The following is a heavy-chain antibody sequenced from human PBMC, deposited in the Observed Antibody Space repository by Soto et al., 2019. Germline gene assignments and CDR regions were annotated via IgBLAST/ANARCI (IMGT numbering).Heavy chain of an antibody. J-gene: IGHJ5*02. V-gene: IGHV3-30*18. CDR3: AKDLGYDSSGYHWFDP. Sequence: QVQLVESGGGVVQPGRSLRLSCAASGFTFSSYGMHWVRQAPGKGLEWVAVISYDGSNKYYADSVKGRFTISRDNSKNTVYLQMNSLRAEDTAVYYCAKDLGYDSSGYHWFDPWGQGTLVTVTS. D-gene: IGHD3-22*01. CDR1: GFTFSSYG. CDR2: ISYDGSNK.